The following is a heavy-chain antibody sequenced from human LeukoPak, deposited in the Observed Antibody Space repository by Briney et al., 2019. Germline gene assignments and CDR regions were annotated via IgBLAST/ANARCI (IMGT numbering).Heavy chain of an antibody. CDR1: GYTFTSYG. J-gene: IGHJ4*02. D-gene: IGHD3-9*01. Sequence: ASVKVSCKASGYTFTSYGISWVRQAPGQGLEWMGWINPNSGGTNYAQKFQGRVTMTRDTSISTAYMELSRLRSDDTAVYYCAATVVLRYFDLDYWGQGTLVTVSS. V-gene: IGHV1-2*02. CDR2: INPNSGGT. CDR3: AATVVLRYFDLDY.